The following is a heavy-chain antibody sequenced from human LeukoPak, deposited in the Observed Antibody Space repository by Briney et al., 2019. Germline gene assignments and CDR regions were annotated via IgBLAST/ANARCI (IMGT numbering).Heavy chain of an antibody. J-gene: IGHJ4*02. D-gene: IGHD6-6*01. CDR2: ISSSSSYI. V-gene: IGHV3-21*01. Sequence: GSLRLSCAASGFTFSSYSMNWVRQAPGKGLEWVSSISSSSSYIYYADSVKGRFTISRDNAKNSLYLQMNSLRAEDTAVYYCARGRQLALFDYWGQGTLVTVSS. CDR1: GFTFSSYS. CDR3: ARGRQLALFDY.